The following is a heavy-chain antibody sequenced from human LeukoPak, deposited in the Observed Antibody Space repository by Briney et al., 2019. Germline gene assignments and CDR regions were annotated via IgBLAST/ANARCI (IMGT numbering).Heavy chain of an antibody. Sequence: GGSLRLSCAASGFIFSTNGMHWVRQAPGKGLEWVAVISYEGSNTYYADSVKGRFTISRDNSKNTLYLQMNSLRAEDTAVYFCAKGTAYYYDSSALYNWIDPWGQGTLVTVSS. CDR3: AKGTAYYYDSSALYNWIDP. D-gene: IGHD3-22*01. J-gene: IGHJ5*02. CDR2: ISYEGSNT. V-gene: IGHV3-30*18. CDR1: GFIFSTNG.